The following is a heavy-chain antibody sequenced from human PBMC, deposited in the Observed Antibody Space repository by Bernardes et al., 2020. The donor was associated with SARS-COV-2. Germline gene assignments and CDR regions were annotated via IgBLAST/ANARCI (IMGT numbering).Heavy chain of an antibody. CDR1: GGSFSGY. CDR2: ISHSGGT. D-gene: IGHD2-15*01. V-gene: IGHV4-34*01. Sequence: SETLSLTCAVYGGSFSGYWSWIRQPPGKGLEWIGEISHSGGTKYNPSLKSRVSISVDTSKNQFSLRLNSVTAADTAVYYCTRHGGRHFDFWDQGTLGTVSS. CDR3: TRHGGRHFDF. J-gene: IGHJ4*02.